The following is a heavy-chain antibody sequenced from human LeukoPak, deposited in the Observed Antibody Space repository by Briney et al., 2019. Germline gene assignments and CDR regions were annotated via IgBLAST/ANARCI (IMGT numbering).Heavy chain of an antibody. CDR1: GFSFSGYW. CDR2: IKQDGSET. V-gene: IGHV3-7*03. Sequence: GGSLRLSCAASGFSFSGYWMTWIRQAPGKGLEWVANIKQDGSETSYVTSVRGRFTISRDNAKNSLYLQMNNLRVEDTAVYFCAREEVKSFDNWGQGTLVTVSS. J-gene: IGHJ4*02. CDR3: AREEVKSFDN.